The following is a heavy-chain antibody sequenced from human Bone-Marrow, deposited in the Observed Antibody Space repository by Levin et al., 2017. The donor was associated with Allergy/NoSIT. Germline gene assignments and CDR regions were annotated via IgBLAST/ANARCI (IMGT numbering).Heavy chain of an antibody. V-gene: IGHV3-33*01. Sequence: AGGSLRLSCAASGFTFSSYGMHWVRQAPGKGLEWVAVIWYDGSNKYYADSVKGRFTISRDNSKNTLYLQMNSLRAEDTAVYYCARSLTPSSGWYDYFDYWGQGTLVTVSS. CDR2: IWYDGSNK. D-gene: IGHD6-19*01. J-gene: IGHJ4*02. CDR1: GFTFSSYG. CDR3: ARSLTPSSGWYDYFDY.